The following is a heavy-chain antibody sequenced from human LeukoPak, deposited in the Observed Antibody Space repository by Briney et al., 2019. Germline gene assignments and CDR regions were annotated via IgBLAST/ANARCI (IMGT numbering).Heavy chain of an antibody. CDR3: AKDHGGLSSGWPYYFDY. CDR2: ISGSGGST. D-gene: IGHD6-19*01. CDR1: GFTFSSYA. V-gene: IGHV3-23*01. Sequence: GASLRLSCAASGFTFSSYAMSWVRQAPGKGLEWDSAISGSGGSTYYADSVKGRFTISRDNSKNTLYLQMNSLRAEDTAVYYCAKDHGGLSSGWPYYFDYWGQGTLVTVSS. J-gene: IGHJ4*02.